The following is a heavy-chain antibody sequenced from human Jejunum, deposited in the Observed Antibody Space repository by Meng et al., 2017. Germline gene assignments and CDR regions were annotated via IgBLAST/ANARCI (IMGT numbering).Heavy chain of an antibody. J-gene: IGHJ4*02. V-gene: IGHV4-4*07. CDR1: GDSIRSYY. D-gene: IGHD2-15*01. CDR2: INRSGSS. CDR3: ARERVPGCSGGKCYIGDFDY. Sequence: GSLRLSCSVSGDSIRSYYWSWIRQPAGKGLEWIGRINRSGSSNYNPSLMSRVTMSVDTSKNQFSLNLTSVTAADTAVYYCARERVPGCSGGKCYIGDFDYWGQGMLVTVSS.